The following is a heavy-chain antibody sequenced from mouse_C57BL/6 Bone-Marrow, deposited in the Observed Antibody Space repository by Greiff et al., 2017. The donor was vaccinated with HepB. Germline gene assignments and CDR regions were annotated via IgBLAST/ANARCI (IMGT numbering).Heavy chain of an antibody. CDR2: ISNGGGST. CDR3: ARYYGSSAGYFDV. J-gene: IGHJ1*03. Sequence: EVNVVESGGGLVQPGGSLKLSCAASGFTFSDYYMYWVRQTPEKRLEWVAYISNGGGSTYYPDTVKGRFTISRDNAKNTLYLQMSRLKSEDTAMYYCARYYGSSAGYFDVWGTGTTVTVSS. D-gene: IGHD1-1*01. V-gene: IGHV5-12*01. CDR1: GFTFSDYY.